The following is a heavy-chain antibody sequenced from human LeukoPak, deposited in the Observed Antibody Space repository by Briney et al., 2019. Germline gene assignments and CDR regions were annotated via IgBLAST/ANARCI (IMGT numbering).Heavy chain of an antibody. V-gene: IGHV4-39*01. Sequence: SETLSLTCTVSGGSVSSGSYYWSWIRQPPGKGLEWIGSTYYSGSTYYNPSLKSRVTMSVDTSKNQFSLKLSSVTAADTAVYYCARHNSAWMIDYWGQGTLVTVSS. CDR1: GGSVSSGSYY. CDR3: ARHNSAWMIDY. CDR2: TYYSGST. J-gene: IGHJ4*02. D-gene: IGHD2-2*03.